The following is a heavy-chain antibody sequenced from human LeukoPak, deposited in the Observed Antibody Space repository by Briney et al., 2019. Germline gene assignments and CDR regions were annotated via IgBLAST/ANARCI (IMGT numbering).Heavy chain of an antibody. CDR2: ISYDGSNK. Sequence: PGRSLRLSCAASGFTFSSYAMHWVRQAPGKGLEWVAVISYDGSNKYYADSVKGRFTISRDNSKNTLYLQMNSLRAEDTAVYYCARDGIVVVPAAILRYYYYGMDVWGRGTTVTVSS. J-gene: IGHJ6*02. V-gene: IGHV3-30-3*01. CDR3: ARDGIVVVPAAILRYYYYGMDV. CDR1: GFTFSSYA. D-gene: IGHD2-2*02.